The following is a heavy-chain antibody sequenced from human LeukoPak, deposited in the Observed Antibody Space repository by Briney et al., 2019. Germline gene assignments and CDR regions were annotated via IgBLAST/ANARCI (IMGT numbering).Heavy chain of an antibody. CDR2: IIPIFGTA. V-gene: IGHV1-69*13. D-gene: IGHD4-17*01. Sequence: SVKVSCKASGGTFSSYAISWVRQAPGQGLEWMGGIIPIFGTANYAQKSQGRVTITADESTSTAYMELSSLRSEDTAVYYCARVSYGDYVGWFDYWGQGTLVTVSS. CDR3: ARVSYGDYVGWFDY. J-gene: IGHJ4*02. CDR1: GGTFSSYA.